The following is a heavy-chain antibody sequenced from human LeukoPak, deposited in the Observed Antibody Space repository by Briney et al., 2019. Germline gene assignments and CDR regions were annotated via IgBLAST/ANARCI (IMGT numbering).Heavy chain of an antibody. J-gene: IGHJ4*02. CDR2: IYHSGST. CDR3: ARVLGYCSGGSCYGYFDY. V-gene: IGHV4-38-2*02. Sequence: SETLSLTCTVSGYSISSGYYWGWIRQPPGKGLEWIGSIYHSGSTYYNPSLKSRVTISVVTSKNQFSLKLSSVTAADTAVYYCARVLGYCSGGSCYGYFDYWGQGTLVTVSS. D-gene: IGHD2-15*01. CDR1: GYSISSGYY.